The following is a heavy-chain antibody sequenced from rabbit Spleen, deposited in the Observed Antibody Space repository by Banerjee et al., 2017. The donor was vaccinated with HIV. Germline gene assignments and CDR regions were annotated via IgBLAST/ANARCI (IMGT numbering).Heavy chain of an antibody. V-gene: IGHV1S45*01. CDR1: GFSFSNKAV. CDR2: IDTGRSGFT. CDR3: ARDAGTSFSTYGMDL. J-gene: IGHJ6*01. D-gene: IGHD8-1*01. Sequence: QEQLVESGGGLVKPGASLTLTCKASGFSFSNKAVMCWVRQAPGKGLEWIACIDTGRSGFTYFASWAKGRFTISKTSSTTVTLQMTSLTAADTATYFCARDAGTSFSTYGMDLWGQGTLVTVS.